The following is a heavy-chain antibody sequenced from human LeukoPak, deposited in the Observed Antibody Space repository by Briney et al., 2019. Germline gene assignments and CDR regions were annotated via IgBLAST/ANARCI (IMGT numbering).Heavy chain of an antibody. D-gene: IGHD6-6*01. CDR2: INHSGST. Sequence: SETLSLTCAVYGGSFSGYYWSWIRQPPGKGLEWIGEINHSGSTNYNPSLKSRVTISVDTSKNQFSLKLSSVTAADTAVYYCARESAGIAARPGAFDYWGQGTLVTVSS. V-gene: IGHV4-34*01. CDR3: ARESAGIAARPGAFDY. CDR1: GGSFSGYY. J-gene: IGHJ4*02.